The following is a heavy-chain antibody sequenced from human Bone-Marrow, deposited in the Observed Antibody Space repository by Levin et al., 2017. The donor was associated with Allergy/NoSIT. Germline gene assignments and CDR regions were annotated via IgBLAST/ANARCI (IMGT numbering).Heavy chain of an antibody. CDR2: ISYDGSNK. V-gene: IGHV3-30*04. Sequence: PGGSLRLSCAASGFTFSSYAMHWVRQAPGKGLEWVAVISYDGSNKYYADSVKGRFTISRDNSKNTLYLQMNSLRAEDTAVYYCARVMVPVDYYYGSGGYYGMDVWGQGTTVTVSS. J-gene: IGHJ6*02. CDR3: ARVMVPVDYYYGSGGYYGMDV. D-gene: IGHD3-10*01. CDR1: GFTFSSYA.